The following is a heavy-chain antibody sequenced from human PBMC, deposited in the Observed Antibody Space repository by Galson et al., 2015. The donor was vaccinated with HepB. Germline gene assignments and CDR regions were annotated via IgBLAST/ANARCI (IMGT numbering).Heavy chain of an antibody. CDR2: IDWDDDK. Sequence: ALVKPTQTLTLTCTFSGFSLSTSGMCVSWIRQPPGKALEWLALIDWDDDKYYSTSLQTRLTISKDTSKTQVILTMTNMDPVDTATYYCARTDYYGSGGRHGMDVWGQGITVTVSS. CDR3: ARTDYYGSGGRHGMDV. J-gene: IGHJ6*02. V-gene: IGHV2-70*01. CDR1: GFSLSTSGMC. D-gene: IGHD3-10*01.